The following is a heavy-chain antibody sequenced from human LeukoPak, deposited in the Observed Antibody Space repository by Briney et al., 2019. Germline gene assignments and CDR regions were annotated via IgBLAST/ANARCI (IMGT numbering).Heavy chain of an antibody. D-gene: IGHD5-24*01. Sequence: PGGSLRLPCAASGFTFDDYTMHWVRQAPGEGLEWVSLFSWDGGSKYYADSVKGRFTISRDNSKNSLYLQMNSLRTEDSAFYYCVRETESQRSFDYWGQGTLVTVSS. CDR1: GFTFDDYT. CDR3: VRETESQRSFDY. J-gene: IGHJ4*02. V-gene: IGHV3-43*01. CDR2: FSWDGGSK.